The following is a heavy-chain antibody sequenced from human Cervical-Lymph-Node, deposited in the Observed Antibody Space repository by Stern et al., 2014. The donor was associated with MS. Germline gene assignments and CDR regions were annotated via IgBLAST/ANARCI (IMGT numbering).Heavy chain of an antibody. CDR3: ARARVGDYARSPHLDS. Sequence: EVQLLESGGGLVQPGESLRLSCDASGFTFSHYSINWVRQAPGKGLDWISSLSNNSPHAYCADSVEGRFAISRDIAKDSVSLHMVSLRAEDTAVYYCARARVGDYARSPHLDSWGQGTLVTVSS. J-gene: IGHJ4*02. D-gene: IGHD4-17*01. CDR2: LSNNSPHA. CDR1: GFTFSHYS. V-gene: IGHV3-21*01.